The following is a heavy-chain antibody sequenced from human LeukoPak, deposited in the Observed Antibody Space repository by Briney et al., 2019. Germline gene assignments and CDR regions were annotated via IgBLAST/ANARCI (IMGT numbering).Heavy chain of an antibody. Sequence: GESLKISCKGSGYSLTTYWIGWVRQMPGKGLEWMGIIYPGDSDTRYSPSFQGHVTISADKSVSTAYLQWSSLKASDTAMYYCARLYYYDSSEEGFDYWGQGTLVTVSS. CDR3: ARLYYYDSSEEGFDY. V-gene: IGHV5-51*01. CDR1: GYSLTTYW. D-gene: IGHD3-22*01. J-gene: IGHJ4*02. CDR2: IYPGDSDT.